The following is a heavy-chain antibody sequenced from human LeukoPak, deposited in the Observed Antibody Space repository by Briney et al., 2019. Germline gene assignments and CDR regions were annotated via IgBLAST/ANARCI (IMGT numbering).Heavy chain of an antibody. V-gene: IGHV3-30*02. D-gene: IGHD3-22*01. Sequence: PGGSLRLSCAASGFTFSSYGMHWVRQAPGKGLEWVAFIRYDGSNKYYADSVKGRFTISRDNSKNTLYLQMNSLRAEDTAVYYCAKDLAYDSSGYYFDYWGQRTLVTVSS. CDR3: AKDLAYDSSGYYFDY. CDR1: GFTFSSYG. J-gene: IGHJ4*02. CDR2: IRYDGSNK.